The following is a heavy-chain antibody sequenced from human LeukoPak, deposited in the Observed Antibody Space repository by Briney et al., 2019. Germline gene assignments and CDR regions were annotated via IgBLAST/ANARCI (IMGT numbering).Heavy chain of an antibody. CDR1: EFTFSTYA. CDR2: ISGGGSST. J-gene: IGHJ4*02. D-gene: IGHD6-19*01. Sequence: GGSLRLSCAASEFTFSTYAMTWVRQAPGKGLEWVSGISGGGSSTYYADSVKGRFTISRDNSKNTLYLQMSSLRVEDTGVYYCARRGAVAGTEDYWGQGTLVTVSS. V-gene: IGHV3-23*01. CDR3: ARRGAVAGTEDY.